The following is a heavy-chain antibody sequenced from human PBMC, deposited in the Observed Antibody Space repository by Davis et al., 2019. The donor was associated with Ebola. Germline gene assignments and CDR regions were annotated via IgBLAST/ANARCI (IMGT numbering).Heavy chain of an antibody. J-gene: IGHJ4*02. CDR2: IYHSGST. D-gene: IGHD5-18*01. Sequence: SETLSLTCTVSGGSISSYYWSWIRQPPGKGLEWIGSIYHSGSTYYNPSLKSRVTISVDTSKNQFSLKLSSVTAADTAVYYCARVASYGDYFDYWGLGMLVTVSS. V-gene: IGHV4-38-2*02. CDR1: GGSISSYY. CDR3: ARVASYGDYFDY.